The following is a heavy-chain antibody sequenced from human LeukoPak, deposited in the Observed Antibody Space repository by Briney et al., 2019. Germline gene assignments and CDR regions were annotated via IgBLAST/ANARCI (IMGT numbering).Heavy chain of an antibody. D-gene: IGHD7-27*01. V-gene: IGHV3-21*01. CDR2: ISSSSSYI. Sequence: GGSLRLSCAASGFTFSSYSMNWVRQAPGKGLEWVSSISSSSSYIYYADSVKGRFTISRDNAKNSLYLQMNSLRAEDTAVYYCAPTGQPDDAFDIWGQGPTVPVSS. CDR1: GFTFSSYS. CDR3: APTGQPDDAFDI. J-gene: IGHJ3*02.